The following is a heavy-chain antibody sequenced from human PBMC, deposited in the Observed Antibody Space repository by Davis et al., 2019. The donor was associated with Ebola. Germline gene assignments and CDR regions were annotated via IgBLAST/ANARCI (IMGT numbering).Heavy chain of an antibody. CDR1: GFTFSNYA. V-gene: IGHV3-33*08. CDR3: ARDFGTSYYYYGMDV. Sequence: GESLKISCAASGFTFSNYAMNWVRQAPGKGLEWVAVIWYDGSNKYYADSVKGRFTISRDNSKNTLYLQMNSLRAEDTAVYYCARDFGTSYYYYGMDVWGQGTTVTVSS. J-gene: IGHJ6*02. D-gene: IGHD3-16*01. CDR2: IWYDGSNK.